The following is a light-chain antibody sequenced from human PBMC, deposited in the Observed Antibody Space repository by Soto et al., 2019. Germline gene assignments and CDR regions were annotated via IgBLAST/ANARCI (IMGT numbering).Light chain of an antibody. Sequence: DIQMTQSPSSLSASVGDRVTITCQASQDINNYLNWYQQKPGEAPKLLIFDATNLETGVPSRFSGSGFGTEFTLTISGLQPEDSATYYCQQYERYSTFGQGTKVDI. CDR3: QQYERYST. J-gene: IGKJ1*01. CDR1: QDINNY. V-gene: IGKV1-33*01. CDR2: DAT.